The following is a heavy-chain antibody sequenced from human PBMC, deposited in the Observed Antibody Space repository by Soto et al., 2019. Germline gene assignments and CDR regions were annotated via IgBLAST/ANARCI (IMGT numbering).Heavy chain of an antibody. V-gene: IGHV3-33*08. CDR3: ARADCTGAYCYSWPFNYGVDV. J-gene: IGHJ6*02. D-gene: IGHD2-15*01. CDR2: IWYDGSNK. Sequence: GGSLRLSCTTSGLTVNTYGMHWVRQAPGKGLEWVAIIWYDGSNKYYADSVKGRFTISRDNSKNTLYLQMNSLRAEDTALYYCARADCTGAYCYSWPFNYGVDVWGQGTTVTVSS. CDR1: GLTVNTYG.